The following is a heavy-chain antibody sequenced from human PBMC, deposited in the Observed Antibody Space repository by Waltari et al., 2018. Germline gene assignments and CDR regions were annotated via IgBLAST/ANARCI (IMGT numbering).Heavy chain of an antibody. CDR1: EFTLSRYT. D-gene: IGHD3-10*01. J-gene: IGHJ5*02. V-gene: IGHV3-21*02. Sequence: EVQLVESGGGLVQPGGSLRLSCAVSEFTLSRYTRRGVRQGPGKGLEWVSSITPSGRSIYYADSVRGRFTLSRDNAKKSLFLQMTSLRPDDTAVYYCARGAGGSGTPNWFDPWGQGTLVTVSS. CDR2: ITPSGRSI. CDR3: ARGAGGSGTPNWFDP.